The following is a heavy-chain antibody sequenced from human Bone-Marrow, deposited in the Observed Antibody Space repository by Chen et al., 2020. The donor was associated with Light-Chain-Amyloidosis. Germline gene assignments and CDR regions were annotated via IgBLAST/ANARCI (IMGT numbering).Heavy chain of an antibody. V-gene: IGHV5-51*01. CDR2: IYPDDSDA. CDR3: ARRRDGYNFDY. Sequence: EVQLEQSGPEVKKPGESPKSSCKGSGSTFPNYWIGWVRQMPGKGLEWMGVIYPDDSDARYSPSFEGQVTISADKSITTAYLQWRSLKASDTAMYYCARRRDGYNFDYWGQGTLVTVSS. D-gene: IGHD5-12*01. CDR1: GSTFPNYW. J-gene: IGHJ4*02.